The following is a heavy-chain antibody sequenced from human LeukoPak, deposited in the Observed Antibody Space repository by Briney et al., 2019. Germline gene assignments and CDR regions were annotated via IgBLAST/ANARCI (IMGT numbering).Heavy chain of an antibody. CDR3: ARGPSAVAGTDWYFDL. D-gene: IGHD6-19*01. CDR2: IYSSGST. CDR1: AGSISSYY. V-gene: IGHV4-4*07. Sequence: PSETLSLTCTVSAGSISSYYWSWVRQPAGKGLEWIGRIYSSGSTNYNPSLKSRVAMSADTSKNQFSLRLTSVTAADTAVYFCARGPSAVAGTDWYFDLWGRGTLVTVSS. J-gene: IGHJ2*01.